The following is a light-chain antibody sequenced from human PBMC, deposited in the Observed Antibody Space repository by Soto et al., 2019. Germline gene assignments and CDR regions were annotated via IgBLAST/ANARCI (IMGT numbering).Light chain of an antibody. V-gene: IGKV3-15*01. CDR1: QSVSSD. J-gene: IGKJ4*01. CDR2: GAS. CDR3: QQYNNWPPVT. Sequence: EIVMTQSPATLSLSPGERATLSCRASQSVSSDLAWYQQKPGQAPRLLIFGASNRATGIPARFSGSGSGTDFTLTISSLQSEDFAVYYCQQYNNWPPVTFGGGTKVDI.